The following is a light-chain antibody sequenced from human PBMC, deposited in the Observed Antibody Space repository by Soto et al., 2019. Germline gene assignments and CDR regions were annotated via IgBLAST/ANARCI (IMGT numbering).Light chain of an antibody. CDR2: GAS. Sequence: EIVMTQSPATLSVSPGERVTLSCRASQSVSRKLAWYQQIPGQAPRLLIYGASTRATGIPARFSGSGSGTEFTLTISLLQSEDFAVYYCQQYNNWPPLAFGGGTKVEI. J-gene: IGKJ4*01. CDR1: QSVSRK. CDR3: QQYNNWPPLA. V-gene: IGKV3-15*01.